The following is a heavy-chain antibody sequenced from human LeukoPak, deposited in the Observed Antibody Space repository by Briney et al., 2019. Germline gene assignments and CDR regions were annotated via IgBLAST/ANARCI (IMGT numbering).Heavy chain of an antibody. CDR2: IYSGGST. Sequence: GGSLRLSCAASGFTVSSNYMSWVRQAPGKGLEWVSVIYSGGSTYYADSVKGRFTISRDNSKNTVSLQMNSLRAEDTAVYYCAKEGGRIAARPFDYWGQGTLVTVSS. CDR1: GFTVSSNY. J-gene: IGHJ4*02. CDR3: AKEGGRIAARPFDY. D-gene: IGHD6-6*01. V-gene: IGHV3-53*01.